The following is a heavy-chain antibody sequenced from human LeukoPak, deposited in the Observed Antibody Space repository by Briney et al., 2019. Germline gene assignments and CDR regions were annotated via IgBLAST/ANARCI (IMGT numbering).Heavy chain of an antibody. V-gene: IGHV3-11*05. J-gene: IGHJ5*02. Sequence: PGGSLRVSCAASGFTFRDYYMSWIPQAPGKGLEWVSYLSSSSSYTNYADSVKGRFTISRDNAKNSLYLQMNSLRAEDTAVYYCARVIGGIRYFDWYNWFDPWGQGTLVTVSS. CDR2: LSSSSSYT. D-gene: IGHD3-9*01. CDR1: GFTFRDYY. CDR3: ARVIGGIRYFDWYNWFDP.